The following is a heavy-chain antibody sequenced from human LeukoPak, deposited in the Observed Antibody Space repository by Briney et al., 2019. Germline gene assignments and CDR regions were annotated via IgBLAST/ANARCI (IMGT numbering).Heavy chain of an antibody. Sequence: SETLSLTCTVSGGSVSSGRYYWSWIRQPPGKGLEWIGYFYYSGSTNYNPSLKTRVTISVDTSKNQFSLKVSSVTAADTAVYYCARKRTGDQGYYFDYWGQGTLVTVSS. CDR2: FYYSGST. D-gene: IGHD1-1*01. J-gene: IGHJ4*02. V-gene: IGHV4-61*01. CDR1: GGSVSSGRYY. CDR3: ARKRTGDQGYYFDY.